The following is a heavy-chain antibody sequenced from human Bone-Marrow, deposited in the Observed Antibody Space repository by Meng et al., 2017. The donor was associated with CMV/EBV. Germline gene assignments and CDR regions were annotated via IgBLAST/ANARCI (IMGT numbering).Heavy chain of an antibody. CDR3: ARDRLSPFRLRFGCYGMDV. J-gene: IGHJ6*02. CDR1: GYTFTGYY. D-gene: IGHD3-16*01. CDR2: INPNSGGT. Sequence: ASVKVSCKASGYTFTGYYMHWVRQAPGQGLEWMGWINPNSGGTNYAQKFQGRVTMTRDTSISTAYIELSRLRSDHTAVYYCARDRLSPFRLRFGCYGMDVWGPGTTVTVSS. V-gene: IGHV1-2*02.